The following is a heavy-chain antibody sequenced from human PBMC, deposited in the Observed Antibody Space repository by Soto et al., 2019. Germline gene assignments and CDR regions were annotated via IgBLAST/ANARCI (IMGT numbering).Heavy chain of an antibody. J-gene: IGHJ4*02. D-gene: IGHD3-10*01. CDR1: GYTFTSYG. CDR3: ARDGLGLWFGEFPDY. Sequence: ASVKVSCKASGYTFTSYGISWVRQAPGQGLEWMGWISAYNGNTNYAQKLQGRVTMTTDTSTSTAYMELRSLRSDDTAVYYCARDGLGLWFGEFPDYWRQGILVTVS. V-gene: IGHV1-18*01. CDR2: ISAYNGNT.